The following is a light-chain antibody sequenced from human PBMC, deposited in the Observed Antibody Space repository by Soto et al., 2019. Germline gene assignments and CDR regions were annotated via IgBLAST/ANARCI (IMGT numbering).Light chain of an antibody. J-gene: IGLJ3*02. CDR3: QSYDGSLSGWV. CDR1: SSNIGAGYH. CDR2: GNN. V-gene: IGLV1-40*01. Sequence: QAVVTQPPSVSGAPGQRVTISCTGSSSNIGAGYHVQWYQQLPGTAPKLLIYGNNNRPSGVPDRFSGSRSGTSASLAITGLQAEDEADYYCQSYDGSLSGWVFGGGTKLTVL.